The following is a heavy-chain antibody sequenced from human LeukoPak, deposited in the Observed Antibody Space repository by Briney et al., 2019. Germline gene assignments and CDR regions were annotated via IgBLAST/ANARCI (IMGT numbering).Heavy chain of an antibody. CDR2: IYSGGST. CDR3: ARDQGIGGPLEYFQH. D-gene: IGHD3-16*01. J-gene: IGHJ1*01. Sequence: GGSLRLSCAASGFTVSSNYMSWVRQAPGKGLEWVSVIYSGGSTYYADSVKGRFTISRDNSKNTLYLQMNSLRAEDTAVYYCARDQGIGGPLEYFQHWGQGTLVTVSS. CDR1: GFTVSSNY. V-gene: IGHV3-66*01.